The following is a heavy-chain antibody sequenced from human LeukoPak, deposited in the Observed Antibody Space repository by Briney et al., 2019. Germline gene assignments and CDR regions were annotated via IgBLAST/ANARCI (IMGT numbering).Heavy chain of an antibody. CDR3: TANWNGDY. D-gene: IGHD1-1*01. CDR2: IRYDGSDE. V-gene: IGHV3-30*02. J-gene: IGHJ4*02. Sequence: TGGSLRLSCAASGFTFSNYVMHWVRQAPGKGLEWVAFIRYDGSDESYADSVKGRFTISRDTSKNTLYLQMNSLRTEETAVYYCTANWNGDYWGQGTLVSVSS. CDR1: GFTFSNYV.